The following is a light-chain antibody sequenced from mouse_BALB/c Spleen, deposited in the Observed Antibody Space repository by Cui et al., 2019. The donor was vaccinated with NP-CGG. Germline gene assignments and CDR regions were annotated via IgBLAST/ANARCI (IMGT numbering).Light chain of an antibody. Sequence: QAVLTQESALTTSPGETVTLTCRSSTGAVTTSNYANWVQEKPDHLFTGLIGGTKNRAQGVPARFSGSLIGDKAALTITGAQTEDEAIYFCALWYSNHWVFGGGTKLTVL. CDR1: TGAVTTSNY. J-gene: IGLJ1*01. V-gene: IGLV1*01. CDR3: ALWYSNHWV. CDR2: GTK.